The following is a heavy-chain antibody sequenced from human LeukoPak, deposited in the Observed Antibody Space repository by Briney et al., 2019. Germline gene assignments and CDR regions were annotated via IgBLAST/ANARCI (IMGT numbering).Heavy chain of an antibody. D-gene: IGHD3-3*01. CDR3: AKLWIFGVVIEGPVDY. Sequence: GGSLRLSCAASGFTFSSYAMSWVRQAPGKGLEWVSAISGSGGSTYYADSVKGRFTISRDNSKNTLYLQMNSLRAEDTAVYYCAKLWIFGVVIEGPVDYWGQGTLVTVSS. CDR2: ISGSGGST. CDR1: GFTFSSYA. J-gene: IGHJ4*02. V-gene: IGHV3-23*01.